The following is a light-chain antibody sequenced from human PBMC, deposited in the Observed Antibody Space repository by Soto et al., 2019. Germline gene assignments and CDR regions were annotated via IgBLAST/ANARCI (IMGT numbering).Light chain of an antibody. CDR3: TSYAGDNNYL. J-gene: IGLJ1*01. CDR2: EGS. CDR1: SSDVGSYNL. Sequence: QSVLTQPASVSGSPGQSITISCTGTSSDVGSYNLVSWYQQHPGKAPKLMIYEGSKRPSGVSHRFSGSKSGNTASLTISGLQAEDEADYYCTSYAGDNNYLFGTGTKVTVL. V-gene: IGLV2-23*01.